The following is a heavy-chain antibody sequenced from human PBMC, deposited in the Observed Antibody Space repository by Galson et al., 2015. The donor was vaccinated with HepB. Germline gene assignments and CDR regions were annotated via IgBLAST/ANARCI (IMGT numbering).Heavy chain of an antibody. CDR2: IRTESYGGTA. V-gene: IGHV3-49*04. D-gene: IGHD3-10*01. CDR3: TRDLGYYYGSASDY. J-gene: IGHJ4*02. CDR1: GFTFGDYG. Sequence: SLRLSCASSGFTFGDYGMNWVRQAPGKGLEWVAFIRTESYGGTAEYAANGKGRFTIFRDDCNSIAYMQMNSLKIADTAVYYCTRDLGYYYGSASDYWSQGTLVTFSS.